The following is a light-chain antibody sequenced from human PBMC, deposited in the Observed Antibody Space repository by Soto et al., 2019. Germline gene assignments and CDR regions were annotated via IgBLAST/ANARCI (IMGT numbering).Light chain of an antibody. J-gene: IGLJ2*01. V-gene: IGLV1-40*01. CDR1: NSNIGAGYD. CDR2: GNT. CDR3: QSSDTSLGAPV. Sequence: QSVLTQPPSVSGAPGQRVTISCTGSNSNIGAGYDVHWYQQLPGTAPKLLISGNTNRPSGVPDRFSGSKSGTSASLAIIGLQADAEGDYYCQSSDTSLGAPVFGGGTKLTVL.